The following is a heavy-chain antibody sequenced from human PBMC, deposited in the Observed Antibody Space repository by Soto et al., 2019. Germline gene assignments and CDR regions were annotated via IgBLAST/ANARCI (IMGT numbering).Heavy chain of an antibody. D-gene: IGHD3-3*01. CDR2: MNPNSGNT. CDR1: GYTFTSYD. V-gene: IGHV1-8*01. CDR3: ARGGRFLEWLYVKDYYYYYYMDV. Sequence: QVQLVQSGAEVKKPGASVKVSCKASGYTFTSYDINWVRQATGQGLEWMGWMNPNSGNTGYAQKFQGRVTMTWNTSISTDYMELSSLRSEDTAVYYCARGGRFLEWLYVKDYYYYYYMDVWGKGTTVTVSS. J-gene: IGHJ6*03.